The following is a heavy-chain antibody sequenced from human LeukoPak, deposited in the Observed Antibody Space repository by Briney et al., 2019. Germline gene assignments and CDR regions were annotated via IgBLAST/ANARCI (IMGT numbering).Heavy chain of an antibody. V-gene: IGHV4-31*03. J-gene: IGHJ4*02. CDR2: IYYSGST. D-gene: IGHD2-21*02. CDR3: ARGETYCGGDCYFTFDY. Sequence: SETLSLTCTVSGGSISSGGYCWSWIRQHPGKGLEWIGYIYYSGSTYYNPSLKSRVTISVDTSKNQFSLKLSSVTAADTAVYYCARGETYCGGDCYFTFDYWGQGTLVTVSS. CDR1: GGSISSGGYC.